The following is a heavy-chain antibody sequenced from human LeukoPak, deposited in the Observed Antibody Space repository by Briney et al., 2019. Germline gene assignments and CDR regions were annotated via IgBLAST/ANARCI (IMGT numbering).Heavy chain of an antibody. CDR2: IDHRGDT. CDR3: ARGATISETGYFDF. V-gene: IGHV4-34*01. CDR1: GGSFSRYY. J-gene: IGHJ4*03. D-gene: IGHD5-24*01. Sequence: SETLSLTCAVYGGSFSRYYWSWIRQSPGKGLEWIAEIDHRGDTNYNPSVKSRVTISVDTSKNQFPLKMRSLSAADTALYYCARGATISETGYFDFWGQGTLVTVSS.